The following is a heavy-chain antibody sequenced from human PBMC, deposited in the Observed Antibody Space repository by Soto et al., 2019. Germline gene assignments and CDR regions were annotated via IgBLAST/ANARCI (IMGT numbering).Heavy chain of an antibody. J-gene: IGHJ4*01. CDR2: VKSKNDGGTT. CDR1: GFTFSNAW. CDR3: TTDSYITSIIVRSDY. V-gene: IGHV3-15*07. Sequence: PGGSLRLSCAASGFTFSNAWINWVRQAPGKGLEWVGRVKSKNDGGTTDFAAPVKGRFAIPRDDSKNMVYLEMNSLQTEDTAIYYCTTDSYITSIIVRSDYWGHGTLVTVSS. D-gene: IGHD3-22*01.